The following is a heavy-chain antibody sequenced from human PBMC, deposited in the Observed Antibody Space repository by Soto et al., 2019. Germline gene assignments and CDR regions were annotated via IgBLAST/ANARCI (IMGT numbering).Heavy chain of an antibody. CDR1: GFSVTNNY. Sequence: EVQVVESGGGLVQPGGSLRLSCAASGFSVTNNYMNWVRQAPGKGLEWVSIIDIGGNTYYADSVKDRFTISRDNSRNTRYLHMASRRAEDTAVYYCARGRGSTGYLGREHYFDYWGQGTLVTVSP. V-gene: IGHV3-66*01. CDR3: ARGRGSTGYLGREHYFDY. J-gene: IGHJ4*02. CDR2: IDIGGNT. D-gene: IGHD2-2*01.